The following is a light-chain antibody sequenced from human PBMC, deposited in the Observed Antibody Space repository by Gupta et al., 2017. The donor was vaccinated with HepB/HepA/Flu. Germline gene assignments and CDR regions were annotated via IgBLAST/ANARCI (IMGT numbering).Light chain of an antibody. CDR2: VAS. V-gene: IGKV3-20*01. J-gene: IGKJ1*01. Sequence: EVVLTQSPGTLSLSPGERATLSCRASQNVLNNYLAWYQQKPGQAPKLLLYVASSRATGIPDRFSGRGSGTDFTLTISRLNPEDSALYYCQQYGYALRTFGQGTKVEIK. CDR3: QQYGYALRT. CDR1: QNVLNNY.